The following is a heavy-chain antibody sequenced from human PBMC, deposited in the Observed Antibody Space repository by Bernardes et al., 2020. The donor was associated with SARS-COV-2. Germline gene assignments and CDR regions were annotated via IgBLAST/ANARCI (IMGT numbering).Heavy chain of an antibody. CDR1: GFTFSTYS. V-gene: IGHV3-21*01. Sequence: GGSLRLSCAASGFTFSTYSMNWVRQVPGKGLEWVSFISSTSSYKYYADSVEGRFTISRDNAKDSLYLQMNSLRAEDTAVYYCVRDRSGWSHWFDPWGQGTTVTVSS. CDR3: VRDRSGWSHWFDP. CDR2: ISSTSSYK. J-gene: IGHJ5*02. D-gene: IGHD6-19*01.